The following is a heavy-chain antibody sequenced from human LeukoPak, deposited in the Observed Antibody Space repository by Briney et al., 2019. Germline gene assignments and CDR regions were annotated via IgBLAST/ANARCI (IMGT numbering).Heavy chain of an antibody. CDR1: GFTFSANK. Sequence: PGGSLRLSCAASGFTFSANKFHWFGQAQAKGLSGVPLIRYDGSDKSYADSVKGRFTVSRDNSKNTLYLHMTSLRSEDTAVYYCAQVYGSASGESIRFWGQGTLVTVSS. D-gene: IGHD3-10*01. V-gene: IGHV3-30*02. CDR2: IRYDGSDK. CDR3: AQVYGSASGESIRF. J-gene: IGHJ4*02.